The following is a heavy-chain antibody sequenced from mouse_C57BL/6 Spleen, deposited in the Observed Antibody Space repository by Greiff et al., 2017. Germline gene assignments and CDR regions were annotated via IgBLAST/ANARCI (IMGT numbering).Heavy chain of an antibody. CDR3: ARGGTGTDY. CDR1: GYSITSGYY. D-gene: IGHD3-3*01. V-gene: IGHV3-6*01. J-gene: IGHJ2*01. Sequence: ESGPGLVKPSQSLSLTCSVTGYSITSGYYWNWIRQFPGNKLEWMGYISYDGSNNYNPSLKNRISITRDTSKNQFFLKLNSVTTEDTATYYCARGGTGTDYWGQGTTLTVSS. CDR2: ISYDGSN.